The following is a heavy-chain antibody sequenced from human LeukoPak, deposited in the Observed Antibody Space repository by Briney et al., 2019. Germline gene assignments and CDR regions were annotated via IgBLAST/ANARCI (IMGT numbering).Heavy chain of an antibody. J-gene: IGHJ1*01. Sequence: GGSLRLSCAASGFSFSDYSMTWIRQAPGKGLEWISYMSSSGDSILYAGSLKGRFTISRDNAKNSLFLQMNSLRAEDMAVYYCTRNSGWYGLSWGQGTLVTVSS. D-gene: IGHD6-19*01. CDR2: MSSSGDSI. CDR3: TRNSGWYGLS. V-gene: IGHV3-11*04. CDR1: GFSFSDYS.